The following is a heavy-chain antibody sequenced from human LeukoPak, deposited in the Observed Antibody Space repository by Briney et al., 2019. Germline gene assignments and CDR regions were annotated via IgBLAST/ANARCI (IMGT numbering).Heavy chain of an antibody. CDR3: AKHPAFDI. CDR2: INSDGTGT. Sequence: GGSLRLSCTASGFTFGSYGMSWVRQVPGKGPVWVSRINSDGTGTMYADSVKGRFTISRDNAKNTLYLQMNSLRAEDTAVYYCAKHPAFDIWGQGTMVTVSS. V-gene: IGHV3-74*03. CDR1: GFTFGSYG. J-gene: IGHJ3*02.